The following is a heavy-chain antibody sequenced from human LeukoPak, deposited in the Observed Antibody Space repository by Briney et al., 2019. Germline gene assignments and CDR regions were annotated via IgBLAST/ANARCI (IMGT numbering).Heavy chain of an antibody. V-gene: IGHV4-34*01. D-gene: IGHD3-22*01. Sequence: PSETLSLTCAVYGGSFSGYYWSWIRQPPGKGLEWIGEINHSGSTNYNPSLKSRVTISVDTSKNQFSLKLSSVTAADTAVYYCARVIRGYHNAFDIWGQGTMVTVSS. CDR1: GGSFSGYY. J-gene: IGHJ3*02. CDR2: INHSGST. CDR3: ARVIRGYHNAFDI.